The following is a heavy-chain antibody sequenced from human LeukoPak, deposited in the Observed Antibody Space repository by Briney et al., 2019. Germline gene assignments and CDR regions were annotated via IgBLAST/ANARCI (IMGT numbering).Heavy chain of an antibody. J-gene: IGHJ4*01. D-gene: IGHD5-12*01. CDR1: GFTFSSYS. CDR3: ARDHRYAFDN. CDR2: ISSSISYI. Sequence: KPGGALRLSCAASGFTFSSYSMNWVRQAPGKGLEWVSSISSSISYIYYADSVKGRFTISRDTARNSLYLQMNSLRVEDTAVYYCARDHRYAFDNWGHGTLVTVSS. V-gene: IGHV3-21*01.